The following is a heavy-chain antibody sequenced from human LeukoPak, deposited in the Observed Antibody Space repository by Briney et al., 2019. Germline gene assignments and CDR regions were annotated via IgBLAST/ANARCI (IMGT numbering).Heavy chain of an antibody. V-gene: IGHV3-30-3*01. CDR3: AKGLLFEAYFDY. CDR1: GFTFSSYA. D-gene: IGHD2-21*02. Sequence: GRSLRLSCAASGFTFSSYAMHWVRQAPGKGLEWVAVISYDGSNKYYADSVKGRFTISRDNSKNTLYLQMNSLRAEDTAVYYCAKGLLFEAYFDYWGQGTLVTVSS. CDR2: ISYDGSNK. J-gene: IGHJ4*02.